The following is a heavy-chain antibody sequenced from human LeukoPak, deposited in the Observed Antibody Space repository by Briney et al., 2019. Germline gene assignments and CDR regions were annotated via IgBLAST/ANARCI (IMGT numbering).Heavy chain of an antibody. J-gene: IGHJ4*02. CDR3: ARSFYYDSSGYSPN. Sequence: GASVNVSCKASGGTFSSYAISWVRQAPGQGLEWMGGIIPIFGTANYAQKFQGRVTITADKSTSTAYMELSSLRSEDTAVYYCARSFYYDSSGYSPNWGQGTLVTVSS. D-gene: IGHD3-22*01. CDR2: IIPIFGTA. V-gene: IGHV1-69*06. CDR1: GGTFSSYA.